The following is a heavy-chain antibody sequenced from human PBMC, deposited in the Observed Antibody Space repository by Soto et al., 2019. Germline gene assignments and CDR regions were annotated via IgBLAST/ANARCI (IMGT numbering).Heavy chain of an antibody. CDR1: GYSFTSYW. J-gene: IGHJ3*02. CDR2: IYPGDSDT. V-gene: IGHV5-51*03. D-gene: IGHD3-10*01. Sequence: EVQLVQSGAEVKKPGESLQISCKGSGYSFTSYWIGWVRQMPGKGLEWMGIIYPGDSDTRYSPSFQGQVTISADKSISTAYLQWSSLNASDTAMYYCASLYYYGSGSPDDAFDIWGQGTMVTVSS. CDR3: ASLYYYGSGSPDDAFDI.